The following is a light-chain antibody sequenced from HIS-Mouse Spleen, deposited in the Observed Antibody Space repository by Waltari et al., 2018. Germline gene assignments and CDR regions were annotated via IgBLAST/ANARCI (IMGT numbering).Light chain of an antibody. CDR2: LGS. Sequence: DIVMTQSPLSLPVTPGEPASIPCRSSQSLLQSNGYNYLDWYLQRPGQSPQLLISLGSNRASGVPDRFSGSGSGTDFTLKISRVEAEDVGVYYCMQALQTPTFGQGTKVEIK. J-gene: IGKJ1*01. V-gene: IGKV2-28*01. CDR3: MQALQTPT. CDR1: QSLLQSNGYNY.